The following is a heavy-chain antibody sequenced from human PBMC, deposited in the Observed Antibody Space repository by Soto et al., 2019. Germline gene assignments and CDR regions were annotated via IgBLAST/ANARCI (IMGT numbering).Heavy chain of an antibody. D-gene: IGHD4-17*01. V-gene: IGHV1-18*01. Sequence: ASVKVSCKTSGYTFVSYAISWVRQAPGQGLEWVGWISPYNGNTNYAQKVQGRVTMTTDTSTSAVYMEVSSLRSDDTAVYYCARVAGDYVFAYWGQGTLVTVSS. J-gene: IGHJ4*02. CDR2: ISPYNGNT. CDR3: ARVAGDYVFAY. CDR1: GYTFVSYA.